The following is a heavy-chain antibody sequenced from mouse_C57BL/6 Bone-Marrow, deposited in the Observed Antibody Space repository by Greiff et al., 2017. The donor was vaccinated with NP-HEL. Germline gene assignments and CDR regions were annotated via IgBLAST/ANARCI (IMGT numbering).Heavy chain of an antibody. D-gene: IGHD4-1*01. CDR3: TTSAPPWDWYCDV. CDR1: GFNIKDYY. Sequence: EVQLQQSGAELVRPGASVKLSCTASGFNIKDYYMHWVKQRPEQGLEWIGRIDPEDGDTEYAPKFQGKATMTADTSSNTAYLQLSSLTSEDTAVYYCTTSAPPWDWYCDVWGTGTTVTVSS. V-gene: IGHV14-1*01. J-gene: IGHJ1*03. CDR2: IDPEDGDT.